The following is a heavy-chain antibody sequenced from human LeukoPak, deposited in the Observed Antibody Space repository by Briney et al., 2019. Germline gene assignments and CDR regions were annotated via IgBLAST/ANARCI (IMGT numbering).Heavy chain of an antibody. V-gene: IGHV4-34*01. Sequence: SETLSLTCTVSGGSVSSYYWSWIRQPPGKGLECIGKINHSRSTNYNPSLKSRVTISVDTSKNQFSLKLSSVTAADTAVYYCAREAGATTTYYFDYWGQGTLVTVSS. CDR3: AREAGATTTYYFDY. CDR1: GGSVSSYY. D-gene: IGHD1-26*01. CDR2: INHSRST. J-gene: IGHJ4*02.